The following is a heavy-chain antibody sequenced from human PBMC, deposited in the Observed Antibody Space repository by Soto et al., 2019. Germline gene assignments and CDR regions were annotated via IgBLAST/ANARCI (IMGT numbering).Heavy chain of an antibody. J-gene: IGHJ4*02. Sequence: GGSLILSCAASGFTFSSYAMHWVRQAPGKGLEWVAVIWYDGSNKYYADSVKGRFTISRDNSKNTLSLHMYSLRAEDTAVYYCAREVSAPGHYFDYWGLGTLVTVSS. CDR2: IWYDGSNK. CDR1: GFTFSSYA. V-gene: IGHV3-30*04. D-gene: IGHD6-13*01. CDR3: AREVSAPGHYFDY.